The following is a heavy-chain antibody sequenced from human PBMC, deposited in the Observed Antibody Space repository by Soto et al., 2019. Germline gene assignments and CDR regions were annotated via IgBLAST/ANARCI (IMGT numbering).Heavy chain of an antibody. J-gene: IGHJ4*02. Sequence: ASVKVSCKASGYTFTGYYMHWVRPAPGQGLEWKGWINPNSGGTNYAQKFQGWVTMTRDTSISTAYMELSRLRSDDTAVYYCARTTSYGDSTKLDYWGQGTLVTVSS. CDR1: GYTFTGYY. D-gene: IGHD4-17*01. CDR3: ARTTSYGDSTKLDY. V-gene: IGHV1-2*04. CDR2: INPNSGGT.